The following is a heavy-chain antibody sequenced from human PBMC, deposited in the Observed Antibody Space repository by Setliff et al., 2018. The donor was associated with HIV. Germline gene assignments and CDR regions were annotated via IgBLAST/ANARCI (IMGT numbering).Heavy chain of an antibody. J-gene: IGHJ4*02. D-gene: IGHD1-7*01. Sequence: GGSLRLSCAASGFVFSDHSLHWVRQAPGEGLEWLSYISATGTTVSYADSVRGRFIISRDSVRNVLYLQMKNLRVEDTAVYYCAREGITGTTLHPYWGQGTLVTVSS. CDR1: GFVFSDHS. V-gene: IGHV3-48*01. CDR2: ISATGTTV. CDR3: AREGITGTTLHPY.